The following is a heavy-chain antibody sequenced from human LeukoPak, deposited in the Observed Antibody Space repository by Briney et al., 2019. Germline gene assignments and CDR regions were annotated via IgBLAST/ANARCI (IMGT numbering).Heavy chain of an antibody. CDR1: GLTFTTSS. D-gene: IGHD1-1*01. Sequence: PGGSLLLSFAASGLTFTTSSFHWVRQAPGQGLEWVAFIRHDGSDKYYADSVKGRFISSRDNSKNNVYLQMNSLRIEDSALYYCANDFNWATDYWGQGTLVTVSS. CDR3: ANDFNWATDY. CDR2: IRHDGSDK. J-gene: IGHJ4*02. V-gene: IGHV3-30*02.